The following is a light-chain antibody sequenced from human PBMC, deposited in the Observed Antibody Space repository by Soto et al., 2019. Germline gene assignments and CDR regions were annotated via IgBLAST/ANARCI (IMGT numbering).Light chain of an antibody. V-gene: IGKV3-11*01. J-gene: IGKJ5*01. Sequence: EIVLTQSPATLSLSPGERATLSCRASQSVSSYLAWYQQKPGQAPRLLIYDASNRATGIPARFSGSGSGTDFTLTISSLEPEDFAVYYCQQRSTGAITFGQGTRLEIK. CDR3: QQRSTGAIT. CDR1: QSVSSY. CDR2: DAS.